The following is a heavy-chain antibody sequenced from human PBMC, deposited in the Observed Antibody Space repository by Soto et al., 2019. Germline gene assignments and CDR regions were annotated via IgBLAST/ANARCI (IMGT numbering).Heavy chain of an antibody. Sequence: PSETLSLTCAVYGVSFSDYYWSWIRQPPGKGLEWIGEINHSGSTNYNPSLKSRVTISVDTSKNQFSLKLSSVTAADTAVYYCARHISLGYSYGSPYYYYGMDVWGQGTTVTVSS. J-gene: IGHJ6*02. CDR2: INHSGST. D-gene: IGHD5-18*01. CDR3: ARHISLGYSYGSPYYYYGMDV. V-gene: IGHV4-34*01. CDR1: GVSFSDYY.